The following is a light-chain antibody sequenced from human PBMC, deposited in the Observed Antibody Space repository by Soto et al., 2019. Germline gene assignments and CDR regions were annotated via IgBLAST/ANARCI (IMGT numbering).Light chain of an antibody. CDR3: SSYSRIPTLGV. V-gene: IGLV2-14*03. CDR1: SSDVGGYNY. Sequence: QSALTQPASVSGSPGQSITISCTGTSSDVGGYNYVSWYQQHPGKAPKLIIFEVNNRPSGVSNRFSGSKSGSTASLTIAGLQAEDEADYYCSSYSRIPTLGVFGTGTKLTVL. J-gene: IGLJ1*01. CDR2: EVN.